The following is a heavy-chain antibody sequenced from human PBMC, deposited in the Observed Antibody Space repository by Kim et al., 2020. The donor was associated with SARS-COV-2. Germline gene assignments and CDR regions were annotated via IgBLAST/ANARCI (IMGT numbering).Heavy chain of an antibody. Sequence: ADSVEGRFTIPRDNAKNSLYLQMNRLGAEDTAVYYCARNWGYYYYYGMDVWGQGTTVTVSS. V-gene: IGHV3-21*01. D-gene: IGHD7-27*01. J-gene: IGHJ6*02. CDR3: ARNWGYYYYYGMDV.